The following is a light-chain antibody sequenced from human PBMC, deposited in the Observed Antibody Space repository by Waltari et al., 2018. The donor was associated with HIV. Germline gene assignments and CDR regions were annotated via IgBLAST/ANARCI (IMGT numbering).Light chain of an antibody. J-gene: IGLJ2*01. CDR3: QSGDSSGTSVA. CDR2: KDN. Sequence: SYELTQPPSVSVSPGQTARITCPGDALPNQYTYWYQQKPGQAPVLVISKDNERPSGIPERFSSSSAGTTVTLTISGVQAEDGADYYCQSGDSSGTSVAFGGGTKLTVL. CDR1: ALPNQY. V-gene: IGLV3-25*03.